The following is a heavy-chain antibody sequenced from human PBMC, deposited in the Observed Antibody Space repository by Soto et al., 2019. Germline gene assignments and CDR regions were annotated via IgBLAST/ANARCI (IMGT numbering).Heavy chain of an antibody. CDR2: IIPIFGTA. J-gene: IGHJ4*02. CDR3: ARNKGFDSRGYYYDY. D-gene: IGHD3-22*01. V-gene: IGHV1-69*01. Sequence: QVQLVQSGAEVKKPGSSVKVSCKASGVTFSSYAISWVRQAPGQGLEWMGGIIPIFGTANYAEKFQGRVTITADESTSTAYLELSSLRYDDPDVYYCARNKGFDSRGYYYDYWGQVTLVTVSS. CDR1: GVTFSSYA.